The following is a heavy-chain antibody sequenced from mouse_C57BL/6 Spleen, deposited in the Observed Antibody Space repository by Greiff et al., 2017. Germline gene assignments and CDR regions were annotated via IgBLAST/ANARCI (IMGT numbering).Heavy chain of an antibody. Sequence: QVQLKESGAELARPGASVKMSCKASGYTFTSYTMHWVKQRPGQGLEWIGYINPSSGYTKYNQQFKDKATLTADKSSSTAYMQLSSLTSEDSAIYVCAREEKITSRRLAYCDYWGQGTTLTVSS. CDR3: AREEKITSRRLAYCDY. CDR1: GYTFTSYT. V-gene: IGHV1-4*01. D-gene: IGHD1-1*01. CDR2: INPSSGYT. J-gene: IGHJ2*01.